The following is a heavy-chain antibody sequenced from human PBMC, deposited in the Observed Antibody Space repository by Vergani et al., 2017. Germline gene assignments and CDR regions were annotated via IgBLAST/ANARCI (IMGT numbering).Heavy chain of an antibody. V-gene: IGHV2-70*01. CDR2: IDWNDNK. CDR1: GFSILTSEMC. Sequence: QVTLRESGPALVKPTQTLTLTCTFSGFSILTSEMCVSWIRQPPGKALEWLALIDWNDNKYFNTSLKTMLTSSKDASKNQVVLTKTNMDPVDTATYYCARIRRMVRRCYDIFDFWVQGILVTVAS. D-gene: IGHD3-9*01. J-gene: IGHJ4*02. CDR3: ARIRRMVRRCYDIFDF.